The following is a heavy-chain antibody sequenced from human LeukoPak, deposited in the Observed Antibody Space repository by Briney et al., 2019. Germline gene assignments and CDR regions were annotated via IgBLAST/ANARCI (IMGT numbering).Heavy chain of an antibody. CDR2: INNNGGNT. CDR1: GFTFSTYS. CDR3: ARDLGYYYDATGDF. V-gene: IGHV3-23*01. D-gene: IGHD3-22*01. Sequence: GGSLRLSCAASGFTFSTYSMSWVRQAPGKGLEWISSINNNGGNTYYADSVKGRFTISRDNSRNTLYLQMNSLRPEGTAVYYCARDLGYYYDATGDFWGQGTLVTVSS. J-gene: IGHJ4*02.